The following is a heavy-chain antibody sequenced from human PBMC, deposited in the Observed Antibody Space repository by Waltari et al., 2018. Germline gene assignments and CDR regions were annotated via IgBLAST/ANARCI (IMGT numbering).Heavy chain of an antibody. Sequence: EVQLVESGGTWIQPGGSLRLSRAASGFTLSNYWMTWVRQAPGKGLEWVATIHQRASEIYYVDYVKGRFTISRDNARNSLYLQMDSLKDEDTGVYYCARDPPYIDYWGQGTLVTVSS. CDR1: GFTLSNYW. J-gene: IGHJ4*02. D-gene: IGHD2-2*02. CDR3: ARDPPYIDY. CDR2: IHQRASEI. V-gene: IGHV3-7*01.